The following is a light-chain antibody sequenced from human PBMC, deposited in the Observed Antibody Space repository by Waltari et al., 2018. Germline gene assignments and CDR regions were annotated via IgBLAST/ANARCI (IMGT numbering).Light chain of an antibody. CDR2: FTH. V-gene: IGLV1-47*01. CDR1: LSNIGTHY. CDR3: ATRDEGPTVV. Sequence: QPVLTQPPSASGTPGQSVTISCSGSLSNIGTHYVYWYQQIPVTAPKLLIYFTHQRPSGVPDRFSASKSGTSASLAISGLRFEDEGDYYCATRDEGPTVVFGGGTKVTVL. J-gene: IGLJ2*01.